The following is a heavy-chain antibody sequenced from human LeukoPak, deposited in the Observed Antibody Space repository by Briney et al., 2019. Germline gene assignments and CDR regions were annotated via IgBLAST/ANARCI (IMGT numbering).Heavy chain of an antibody. CDR3: AKDRVGAMLYFDD. D-gene: IGHD1-26*01. V-gene: IGHV3-30*02. CDR2: IRYDGSNK. J-gene: IGHJ4*02. CDR1: GFTFSSYG. Sequence: PGGSLRLSCATSGFTFSSYGMHWVRQAPGKGLEWVAFIRYDGSNKDYADSVKGRFTISRDNSKNTLYLQLNSLRAEDTAIYYCAKDRVGAMLYFDDWGQGTLVTVSS.